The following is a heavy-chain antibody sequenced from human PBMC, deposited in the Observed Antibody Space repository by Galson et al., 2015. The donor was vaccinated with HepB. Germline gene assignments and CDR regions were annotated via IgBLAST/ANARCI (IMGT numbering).Heavy chain of an antibody. J-gene: IGHJ4*02. Sequence: SLRLSCAASGFTFSNYGMHWVRQAPGKGLEWVAYIRYDGSVKYYGDSVKGRFAISRDNSVNTLYLQMNSLRAEDTAVYYCARNTPSSGYHGLHYGGQGTLVTVSS. D-gene: IGHD5-12*01. CDR2: IRYDGSVK. CDR3: ARNTPSSGYHGLHY. CDR1: GFTFSNYG. V-gene: IGHV3-30*02.